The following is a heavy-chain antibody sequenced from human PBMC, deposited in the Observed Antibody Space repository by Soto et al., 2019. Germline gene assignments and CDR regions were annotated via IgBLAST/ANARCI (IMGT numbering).Heavy chain of an antibody. CDR1: GGSISSSSYY. CDR3: ATCPTVTRPRRAFDI. D-gene: IGHD4-17*01. J-gene: IGHJ3*02. Sequence: SETLSLTCTVSGGSISSSSYYWGWIRQPPGKGLEWIGSIYYSGSTYYNPSLKSRVTISVDTSKNQFSLKLSSVTAADTAVYYCATCPTVTRPRRAFDIWGQGTMVTVAS. V-gene: IGHV4-39*01. CDR2: IYYSGST.